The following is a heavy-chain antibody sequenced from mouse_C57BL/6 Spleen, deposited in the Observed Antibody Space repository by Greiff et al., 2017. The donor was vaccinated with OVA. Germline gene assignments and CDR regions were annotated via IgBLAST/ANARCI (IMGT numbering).Heavy chain of an antibody. J-gene: IGHJ2*01. CDR2: IYPRDGST. CDR1: GYTFTSYD. V-gene: IGHV1-85*01. CDR3: ARGGTTLVDYFDY. D-gene: IGHD1-1*01. Sequence: QVQLQQSGPELVKPGASVKLSCKASGYTFTSYDINWVKQRPGQGLEWIGWIYPRDGSTKYNEKFKGKATLTVDTSSSTAYMELHSLTSEDSAVYCCARGGTTLVDYFDYWGQGTTLTVSS.